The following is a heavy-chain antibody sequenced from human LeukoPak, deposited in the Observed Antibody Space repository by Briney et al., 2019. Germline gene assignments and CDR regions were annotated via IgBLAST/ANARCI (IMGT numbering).Heavy chain of an antibody. CDR3: ARDNIVATMACDY. CDR2: INPSGGST. CDR1: GYTFTSYY. J-gene: IGHJ4*02. Sequence: ASVKVSCKASGYTFTSYYMHWVRKAPGQGLEWMGIINPSGGSTSYAQKFQGIVTMTRDTSTSTAYMELRSLRSDDTAVYYCARDNIVATMACDYWGQGTLVTVSS. V-gene: IGHV1-46*01. D-gene: IGHD5-12*01.